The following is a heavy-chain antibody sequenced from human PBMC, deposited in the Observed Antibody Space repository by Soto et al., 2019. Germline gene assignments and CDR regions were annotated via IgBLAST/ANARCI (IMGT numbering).Heavy chain of an antibody. CDR1: GGPYSKYS. CDR3: ARSLLGDYYDSDGLDN. V-gene: IGHV1-69*02. CDR2: IIPIFDIT. Sequence: VQLVQSGTEVKKPGSSVTVSCKASGGPYSKYSISWVRQAPGQGLEWMGRIIPIFDITNYAQKFQGRVTITADKSTSTVYMDLSSLRSADTAVYYCARSLLGDYYDSDGLDNWGQGTLVTVSS. J-gene: IGHJ4*02. D-gene: IGHD3-22*01.